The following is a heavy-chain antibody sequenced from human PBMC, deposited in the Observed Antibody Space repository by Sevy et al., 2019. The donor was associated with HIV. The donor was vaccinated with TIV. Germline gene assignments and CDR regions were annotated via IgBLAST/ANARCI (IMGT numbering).Heavy chain of an antibody. CDR1: AGSISSYY. CDR2: IYTSGST. V-gene: IGHV4-4*07. D-gene: IGHD3-22*01. CDR3: ARDSGSYDSSGLDYYGMDV. J-gene: IGHJ6*02. Sequence: SETLFLTCTVSAGSISSYYWSWIRQPAGKGLEWIGRIYTSGSTNYNPSLKSRVTMSVDTSKNQFSLKLSSVTAADTAVYYCARDSGSYDSSGLDYYGMDVWGQGTTVTVSS.